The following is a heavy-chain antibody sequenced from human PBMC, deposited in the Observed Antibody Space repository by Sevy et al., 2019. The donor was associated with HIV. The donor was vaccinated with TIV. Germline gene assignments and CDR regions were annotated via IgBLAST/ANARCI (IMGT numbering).Heavy chain of an antibody. Sequence: GGSLRLSCAASGFTFSSYSMNWVRQAPGKGLEWVSSISSSSSYIYYADSVKGRFTISRDNAKNSLYLQMNSLRAEDTAVYYCARVRGSSWYYFDYWGPGTLVTVSS. D-gene: IGHD6-13*01. V-gene: IGHV3-21*01. CDR1: GFTFSSYS. J-gene: IGHJ4*02. CDR2: ISSSSSYI. CDR3: ARVRGSSWYYFDY.